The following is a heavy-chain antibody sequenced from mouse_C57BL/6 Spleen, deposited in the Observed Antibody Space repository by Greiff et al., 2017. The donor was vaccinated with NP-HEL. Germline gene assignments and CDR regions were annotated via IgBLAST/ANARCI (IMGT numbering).Heavy chain of an antibody. CDR2: INPNNGGT. V-gene: IGHV1-26*01. Sequence: VQLQQSGPELVKPGASVKISCKASRSTSTDHYMNWVKQSHGKSLEWIGDINPNNGGTSYNQKFKGKATLTVDKSSSTAYMELRSLTSEDSAVYYCARYGNWYFDVWGTGTTVTVSS. J-gene: IGHJ1*03. CDR1: RSTSTDHY. D-gene: IGHD1-1*01. CDR3: ARYGNWYFDV.